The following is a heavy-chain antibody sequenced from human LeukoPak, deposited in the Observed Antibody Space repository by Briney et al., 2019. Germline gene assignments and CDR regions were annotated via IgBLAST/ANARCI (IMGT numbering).Heavy chain of an antibody. CDR3: ARDARSGSYYNVGPVN. J-gene: IGHJ4*02. CDR1: GFTFDDYV. V-gene: IGHV3-9*01. CDR2: ISWTSVTK. D-gene: IGHD3-10*01. Sequence: GGSLRLSCAASGFTFDDYVMHWVRQAPGKGLEWVSGISWTSVTKGYADSVKGRFTISRDNAKKSLYLQMNSLRPEDTALYYCARDARSGSYYNVGPVNWGQGTLVTVSS.